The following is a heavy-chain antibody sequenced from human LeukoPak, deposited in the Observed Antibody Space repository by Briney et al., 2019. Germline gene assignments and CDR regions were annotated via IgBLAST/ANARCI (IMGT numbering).Heavy chain of an antibody. CDR3: ARGYSGSYYGV. Sequence: SETLSLTCTVSGDSISNYYWSWLRQPPGKGLEWIGYIFYSGSTNDNPSLKSRVTISVDTSKNQFSLQLSSVTAADTAVYYCARGYSGSYYGVWGQGTLVTVSS. V-gene: IGHV4-59*01. CDR2: IFYSGST. CDR1: GDSISNYY. D-gene: IGHD1-26*01. J-gene: IGHJ4*02.